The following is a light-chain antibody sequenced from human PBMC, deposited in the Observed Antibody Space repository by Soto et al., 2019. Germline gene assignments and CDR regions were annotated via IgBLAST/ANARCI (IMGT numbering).Light chain of an antibody. J-gene: IGLJ2*01. V-gene: IGLV2-14*01. CDR1: ISDVGSYNY. CDR2: EVS. CDR3: CSFTSSSTVV. Sequence: QSALTQPASVSGTPGQSVTISCTGTISDVGSYNYVSWYQQQPGKAPKRLIYEVSNRPSGVSNRFSGSKSGNTAALTISGLQAEDEADYYCCSFTSSSTVVFGGGTKLTVL.